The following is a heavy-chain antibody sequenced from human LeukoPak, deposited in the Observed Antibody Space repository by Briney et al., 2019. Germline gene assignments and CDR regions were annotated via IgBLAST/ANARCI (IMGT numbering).Heavy chain of an antibody. J-gene: IGHJ4*02. CDR2: IKQDGSEK. D-gene: IGHD3-3*01. CDR3: ARVPDYDFWSGVDFDY. V-gene: IGHV3-7*01. Sequence: PGGSLRLSCAASGFTFSTYGMHWVRQAPGKGLEWVANIKQDGSEKYYVDSVKGRFTISRDNAKNSLYLQMNSLRAEDTAVYYCARVPDYDFWSGVDFDYWGQGTLVTVSS. CDR1: GFTFSTYG.